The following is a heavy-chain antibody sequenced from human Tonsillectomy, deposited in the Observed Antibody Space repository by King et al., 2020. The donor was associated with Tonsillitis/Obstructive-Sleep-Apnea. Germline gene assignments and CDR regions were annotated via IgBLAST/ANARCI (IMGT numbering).Heavy chain of an antibody. CDR3: ACSGSYSFAHSLDAFDI. CDR2: IFPSNSET. V-gene: IGHV5-51*01. Sequence: QLVQSGVEVKKPGESLKISCKGSGYSFTTYWIGWVRQMPGKGLEWMGIIFPSNSETRYSPSFQGQFTIAADQSTSTAYLQWSSLKPSDTAKYYCACSGSYSFAHSLDAFDIGGQGQMVTVSA. CDR1: GYSFTTYW. J-gene: IGHJ3*02. D-gene: IGHD1-26*01.